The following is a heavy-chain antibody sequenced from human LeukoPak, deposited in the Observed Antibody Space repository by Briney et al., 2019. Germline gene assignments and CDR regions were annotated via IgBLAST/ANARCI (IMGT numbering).Heavy chain of an antibody. V-gene: IGHV1-8*01. D-gene: IGHD7-27*01. CDR1: GYTFTSYV. CDR3: VRTPPNWGADF. J-gene: IGHJ4*02. Sequence: ASVKVSCKASGYTFTSYVINWMRQATGQGLEWMGWMSPNSGNTGYAQKFQGRVTMTRDTPTGTAYLELSSLRSEDSAVYYCVRTPPNWGADFWGQGTLVTVSS. CDR2: MSPNSGNT.